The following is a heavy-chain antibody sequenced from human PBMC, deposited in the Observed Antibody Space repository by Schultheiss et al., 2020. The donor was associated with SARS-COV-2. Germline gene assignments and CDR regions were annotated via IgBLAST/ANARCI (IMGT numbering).Heavy chain of an antibody. D-gene: IGHD3-16*01. J-gene: IGHJ4*02. CDR1: GFAFNSSW. CDR2: IYSGGST. Sequence: GGSLRLSCVVSGFAFNSSWMYWVCQAPGKGLEWVAVIYSGGSTYYADSVKGRFTISRDNSKNTLYLQMNSLRAEDTAVYYCARGLVPANGDSLDYWGQGTLVTVSS. V-gene: IGHV3-66*02. CDR3: ARGLVPANGDSLDY.